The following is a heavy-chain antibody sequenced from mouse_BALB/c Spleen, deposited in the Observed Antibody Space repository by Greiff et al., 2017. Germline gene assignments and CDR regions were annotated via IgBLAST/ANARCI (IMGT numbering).Heavy chain of an antibody. CDR3: ARSPRYYEDAMDY. Sequence: EVQLQQSGPELVKPGASVKIPCKASGYTFTDYNMDWVKQSHGKSLEWIGDINPNNGGTNYNQKFKGKATLTVDKSSSTAYMELRSLTSEDTAVYYCARSPRYYEDAMDYWGQGTSVTVSS. V-gene: IGHV1-18*01. CDR1: GYTFTDYN. CDR2: INPNNGGT. J-gene: IGHJ4*01. D-gene: IGHD1-1*01.